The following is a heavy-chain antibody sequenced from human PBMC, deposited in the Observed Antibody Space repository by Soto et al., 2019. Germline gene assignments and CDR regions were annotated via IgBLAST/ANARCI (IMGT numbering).Heavy chain of an antibody. V-gene: IGHV1-18*01. CDR1: GYTFTSYG. Sequence: GSAVKLSCKASGYTFTSYGISWVRQAPGQGLEWMGWISAYNGNTNYAQKLQGRVTMTTDTSTSTAYMELRSLRSDDTAVYYCANLVRGREHHERRDVSSQGTSVTVSS. CDR2: ISAYNGNT. CDR3: ANLVRGREHHERRDV. J-gene: IGHJ6*02. D-gene: IGHD3-10*01.